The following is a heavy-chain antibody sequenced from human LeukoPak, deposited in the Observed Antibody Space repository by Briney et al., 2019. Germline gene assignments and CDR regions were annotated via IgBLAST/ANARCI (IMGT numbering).Heavy chain of an antibody. CDR2: ISAYNGNT. CDR1: GYTFTSYG. CDR3: ARDFFHGHCGGLSCFLLNY. V-gene: IGHV1-18*01. Sequence: ASVKVSCKASGYTFTSYGISWVRQAPGQGLEWMGWISAYNGNTNYAQKLQGRVTMTTDTSTSTAYMELRSLRSDDTAVYYCARDFFHGHCGGLSCFLLNYWGQGSLVTVSS. J-gene: IGHJ4*02. D-gene: IGHD2-15*01.